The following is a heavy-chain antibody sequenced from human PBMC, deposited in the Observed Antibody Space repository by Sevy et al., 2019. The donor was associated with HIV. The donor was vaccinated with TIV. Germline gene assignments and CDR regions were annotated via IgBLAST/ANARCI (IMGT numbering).Heavy chain of an antibody. V-gene: IGHV1-8*01. J-gene: IGHJ5*02. CDR3: ARGTVLLGIVVVPAARGWFDP. Sequence: ASVKVSCKASGYTFTNYDINWVRQATGQGIEWMGWMNPNSGNTGYAQKFQGRVTMTRNTSISTAYMELSSLRSEDTAVYYCARGTVLLGIVVVPAARGWFDPSGQRTLVTVSS. CDR1: GYTFTNYD. D-gene: IGHD2-2*03. CDR2: MNPNSGNT.